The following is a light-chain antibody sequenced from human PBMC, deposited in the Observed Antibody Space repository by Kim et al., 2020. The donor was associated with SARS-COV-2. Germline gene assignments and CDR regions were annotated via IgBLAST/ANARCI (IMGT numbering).Light chain of an antibody. CDR1: QSVSSY. V-gene: IGKV3-11*01. CDR3: QQRSNWPPMYT. Sequence: SPGERATLSCRAGQSVSSYLAWYQQKPGQAPRLLIYDASNRATGIPARFSGSGSGTDFTLTISSLEPEDFAVYYCQQRSNWPPMYTFGQGTKLEIK. CDR2: DAS. J-gene: IGKJ2*01.